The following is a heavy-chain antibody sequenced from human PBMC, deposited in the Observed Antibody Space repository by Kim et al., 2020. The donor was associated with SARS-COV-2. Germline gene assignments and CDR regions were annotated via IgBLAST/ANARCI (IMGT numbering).Heavy chain of an antibody. CDR3: ARDGGSYSEYFQH. J-gene: IGHJ1*01. Sequence: GGSLRLSCAASGFTVSSNYMSWVRQAPGKGLEWVSVIYSGGSTYYADSVKGRFTISRDNSKNTLYLQMNSLRAEDTAVYYCARDGGSYSEYFQHWGQGTLVTVSS. D-gene: IGHD1-26*01. CDR2: IYSGGST. V-gene: IGHV3-66*01. CDR1: GFTVSSNY.